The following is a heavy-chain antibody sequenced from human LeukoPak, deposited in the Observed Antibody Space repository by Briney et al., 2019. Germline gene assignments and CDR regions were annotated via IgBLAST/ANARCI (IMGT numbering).Heavy chain of an antibody. J-gene: IGHJ5*02. Sequence: GGSLRLSCAASGFTFSSYEMNWFRQAPGKGLEWVSFINSNAGTIYYADSVKGRFTISRDNAKNSMYLQMNSLRAEDSAVYYCARKTVGAKNWFDPWGQGTLVTVSS. CDR1: GFTFSSYE. D-gene: IGHD1-26*01. V-gene: IGHV3-48*03. CDR2: INSNAGTI. CDR3: ARKTVGAKNWFDP.